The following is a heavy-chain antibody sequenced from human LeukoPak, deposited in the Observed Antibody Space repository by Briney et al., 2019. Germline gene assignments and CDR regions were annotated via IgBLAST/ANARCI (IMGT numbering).Heavy chain of an antibody. J-gene: IGHJ5*02. CDR1: GFIFSSHA. CDR3: AKDPSRLLWFGEPLTSPNWFDP. V-gene: IGHV3-23*01. CDR2: ITGNGGST. Sequence: GGSLRLSCAASGFIFSSHAMAWVRQAPGKGLEWVSLITGNGGSTYYADSVKGRFTISRDNSKNTLYLQMNSLRAEDTAVYYCAKDPSRLLWFGEPLTSPNWFDPWGQGTLVTVSS. D-gene: IGHD3-10*01.